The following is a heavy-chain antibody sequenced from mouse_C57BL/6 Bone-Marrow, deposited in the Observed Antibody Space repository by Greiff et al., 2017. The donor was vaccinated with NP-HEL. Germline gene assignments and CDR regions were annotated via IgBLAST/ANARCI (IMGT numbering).Heavy chain of an antibody. CDR2: IRSKSSNYAT. D-gene: IGHD1-1*01. CDR3: VREGGYYGSPLFAY. CDR1: GFTFNTYA. Sequence: EVQVVESGGGLVQPKGSLKLSCAASGFTFNTYAMHWVRQAPGKGLEWVARIRSKSSNYATYYADSVKDRFTISRDDSQSMLYLQMNNLKTEDTAMYYWVREGGYYGSPLFAYWGQGTLVTVSA. J-gene: IGHJ3*01. V-gene: IGHV10-3*01.